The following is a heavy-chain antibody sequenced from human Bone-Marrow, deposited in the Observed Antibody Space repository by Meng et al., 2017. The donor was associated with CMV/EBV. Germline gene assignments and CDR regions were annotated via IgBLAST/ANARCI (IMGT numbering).Heavy chain of an antibody. CDR3: ARDLTKMDIVVVPAAASTYNWFDP. J-gene: IGHJ5*02. Sequence: SVKVSCKASGGTFSSYAISWVRQALGQGLEWMGGIIPILGIANYAQKFQGRVTITADKSTSTAYMELSSLRSEDTAVYYCARDLTKMDIVVVPAAASTYNWFDPWGQGTLVTVSS. D-gene: IGHD2-2*03. CDR2: IIPILGIA. V-gene: IGHV1-69*10. CDR1: GGTFSSYA.